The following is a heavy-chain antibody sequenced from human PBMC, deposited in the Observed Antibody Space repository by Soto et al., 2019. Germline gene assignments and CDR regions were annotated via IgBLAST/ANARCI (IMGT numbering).Heavy chain of an antibody. CDR2: IWYDGSNK. D-gene: IGHD6-19*01. J-gene: IGHJ6*02. CDR1: GFTFSSYG. CDR3: ARDGSGFYGMDV. V-gene: IGHV3-33*01. Sequence: PGGSLRLSCAASGFTFSSYGMHWVRQAPGKGLEWVAVIWYDGSNKYYADSVKGRFTISRDNSKNTLYLQMNSLRAEDTAVYYCARDGSGFYGMDVWGQGTTVTVSS.